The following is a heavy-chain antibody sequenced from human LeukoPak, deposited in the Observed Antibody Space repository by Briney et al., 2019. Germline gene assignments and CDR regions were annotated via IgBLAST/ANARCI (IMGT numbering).Heavy chain of an antibody. D-gene: IGHD3-10*01. V-gene: IGHV3-9*01. J-gene: IGHJ4*02. Sequence: PGGSLRLSCAAPGFTFDDYAMHWVRQAPGKGLEWVSGISWNSGSIGYADSVKGRFTISRDNAKNSLYLQMNSLRAEDTALYYCAKDIFTMVRGVVDYWGQGTLVTVSS. CDR3: AKDIFTMVRGVVDY. CDR2: ISWNSGSI. CDR1: GFTFDDYA.